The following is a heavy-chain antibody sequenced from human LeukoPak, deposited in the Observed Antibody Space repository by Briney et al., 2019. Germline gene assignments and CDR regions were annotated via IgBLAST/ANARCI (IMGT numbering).Heavy chain of an antibody. D-gene: IGHD3-10*01. CDR1: GYTFTIYY. Sequence: ASVKVSCKASGYTFTIYYIHWMRQAPGRGLEWMAVINPRGDSTTYAQGFEGRLTMTRDTSTSTVYMDLSSLTSEDTAVYYCARDKRGSLDYWGQGTLVAVSS. V-gene: IGHV1-46*01. J-gene: IGHJ4*02. CDR3: ARDKRGSLDY. CDR2: INPRGDST.